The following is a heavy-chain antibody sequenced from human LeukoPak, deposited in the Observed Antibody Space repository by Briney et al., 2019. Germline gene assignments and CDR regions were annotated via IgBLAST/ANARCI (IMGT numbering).Heavy chain of an antibody. CDR2: IYPGDSDT. D-gene: IGHD2-2*01. Sequence: GGSLKISCKGSGYSFTSYWIGWVRQMPGKGLEWMGIIYPGDSDTRYSPSFQGQVTISADRSISTAYLQWSSLKASDTAMYYCARGVYCSSTSCPFDYWGQGTLVTVSS. J-gene: IGHJ4*02. V-gene: IGHV5-51*01. CDR1: GYSFTSYW. CDR3: ARGVYCSSTSCPFDY.